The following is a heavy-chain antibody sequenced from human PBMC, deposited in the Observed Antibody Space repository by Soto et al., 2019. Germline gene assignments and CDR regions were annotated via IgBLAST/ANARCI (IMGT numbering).Heavy chain of an antibody. J-gene: IGHJ3*02. CDR2: IYHSGST. V-gene: IGHV4-4*02. Sequence: QVQLQESGPGLVKPSGTLSLTCAVSGGSISSSNWWSWVRQPPGKGLEWIGEIYHSGSTNYNPSLTSRVTTAVDKSKNQFSLKLSSVTAADTAVYYCARDLGYYDSKAFDIWGQGTMVTVSS. CDR1: GGSISSSNW. D-gene: IGHD3-22*01. CDR3: ARDLGYYDSKAFDI.